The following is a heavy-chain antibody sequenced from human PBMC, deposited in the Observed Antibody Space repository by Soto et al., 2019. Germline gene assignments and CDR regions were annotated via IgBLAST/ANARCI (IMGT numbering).Heavy chain of an antibody. CDR1: GLTFSRYA. CDR2: ISYGGSNK. V-gene: IGHV3-30-3*01. J-gene: IGHJ4*02. Sequence: QVQLVESGGGVVQPGRSLRFSCAASGLTFSRYAMHWVRQAPGKGLEWVAIISYGGSNKYYADSVRGRFTISRDNSNNTLYLQMNSLRAEDTAVYYCARDREGYSGFDYPAYWGQGTLVTVSS. D-gene: IGHD5-12*01. CDR3: ARDREGYSGFDYPAY.